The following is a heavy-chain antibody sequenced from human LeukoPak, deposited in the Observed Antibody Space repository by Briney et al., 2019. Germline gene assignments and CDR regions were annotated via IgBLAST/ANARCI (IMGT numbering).Heavy chain of an antibody. J-gene: IGHJ4*02. CDR1: GFTFSSYA. Sequence: GGSLRLSCAASGFTFSSYAMHWVRQAPGKGLEWVSVISYDGSNKYYADSVKGRFTISRDNSKNTLYLQMNSLRAEDTAVYYCARDSVEVRGVIIPYYFDYWGQGTLVTVSS. CDR3: ARDSVEVRGVIIPYYFDY. D-gene: IGHD3-10*01. CDR2: ISYDGSNK. V-gene: IGHV3-30-3*01.